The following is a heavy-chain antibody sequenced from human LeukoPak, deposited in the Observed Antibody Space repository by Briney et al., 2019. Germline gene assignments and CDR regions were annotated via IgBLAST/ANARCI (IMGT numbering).Heavy chain of an antibody. CDR2: IIPIFGTA. D-gene: IGHD6-13*01. CDR3: ARIAAAGNYYGMDV. CDR1: GGTFSSYA. V-gene: IGHV1-69*13. Sequence: SVKVSCKASGGTFSSYAISWVRQAPGQGLEWMGGIIPIFGTANYAQKFEGRVTITADESTSTAYMELRRLRSEDTAVYYCARIAAAGNYYGMDVWGQGTTVTVSS. J-gene: IGHJ6*02.